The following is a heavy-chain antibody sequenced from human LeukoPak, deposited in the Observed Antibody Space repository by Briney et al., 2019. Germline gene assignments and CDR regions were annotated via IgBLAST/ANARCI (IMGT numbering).Heavy chain of an antibody. CDR3: AGAYSSASWFDP. V-gene: IGHV4-59*03. J-gene: IGHJ5*02. D-gene: IGHD3-22*01. CDR2: IYDSGLT. Sequence: SETPSLTCSVSGVSINSPYIIWIRQSPGKGLERIGYIYDSGLTKYTPSLKSRVTIPVERSTHQFSLILRSATGAARAVYFCAGAYSSASWFDPWGQGTLVTVSS. CDR1: GVSINSPY.